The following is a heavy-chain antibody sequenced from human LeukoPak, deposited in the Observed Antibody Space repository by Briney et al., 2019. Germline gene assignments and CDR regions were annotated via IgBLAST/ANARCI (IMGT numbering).Heavy chain of an antibody. V-gene: IGHV1-8*01. CDR1: GYTFTSYD. J-gene: IGHJ4*02. CDR2: MNPNSGNT. Sequence: GASVKVSCKASGYTFTSYDINWVRQATGQGLEWMGWMNPNSGNTGYAQKLQGRVTMTTDTSTSTAYMELRSLRSDDTAVYYCARDFNRLNSGSIYWGQGTLVTVSS. CDR3: ARDFNRLNSGSIY. D-gene: IGHD3-22*01.